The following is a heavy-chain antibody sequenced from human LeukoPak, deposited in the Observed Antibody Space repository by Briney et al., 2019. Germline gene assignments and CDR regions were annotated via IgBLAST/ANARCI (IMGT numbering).Heavy chain of an antibody. Sequence: PETLSLTCAVYGGSFSGYYWSWVRQPPGKGLEWIGEINHSGATNYNPSLKSRLTISVDTAKNQFSLNLSSLTAADTAVYYCASNGPLLSDTSRYYFDSWGQGTLVTVSS. CDR2: INHSGAT. V-gene: IGHV4-34*01. CDR3: ASNGPLLSDTSRYYFDS. CDR1: GGSFSGYY. D-gene: IGHD3-22*01. J-gene: IGHJ4*02.